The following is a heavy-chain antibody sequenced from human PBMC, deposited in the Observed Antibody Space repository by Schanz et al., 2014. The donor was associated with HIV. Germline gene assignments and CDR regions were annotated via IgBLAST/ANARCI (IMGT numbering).Heavy chain of an antibody. Sequence: QVRLVESGGGVVQPGRSLRLSCAASGFTFSTYGMHWVRQGPGKGLEWVAVISYDGSNKFYADSVKGRFTISRDDSKNTLYLQMNSLRADDTAVFYCARGGIWEWDQPDFDYWGQGTLVTVSS. J-gene: IGHJ4*02. D-gene: IGHD2-15*01. CDR2: ISYDGSNK. CDR3: ARGGIWEWDQPDFDY. CDR1: GFTFSTYG. V-gene: IGHV3-30*03.